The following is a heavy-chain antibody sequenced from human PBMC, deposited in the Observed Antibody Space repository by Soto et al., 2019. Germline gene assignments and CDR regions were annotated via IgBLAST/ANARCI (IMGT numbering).Heavy chain of an antibody. J-gene: IGHJ4*02. CDR1: GFTFSSYA. Sequence: GGSLRLSCAASGFTFSSYAMSWVRQAPGKGLKWVSAISGSGGSTYYEDSVKGRFTISRDNSKNKLNLQINSLRAEDTAVYYCATSYYYDSSGYSPFDYWGQGTLVTVSS. V-gene: IGHV3-23*02. CDR3: ATSYYYDSSGYSPFDY. CDR2: ISGSGGST. D-gene: IGHD3-22*01.